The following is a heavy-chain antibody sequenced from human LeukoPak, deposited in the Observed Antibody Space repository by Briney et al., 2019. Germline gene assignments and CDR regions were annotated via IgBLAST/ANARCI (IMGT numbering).Heavy chain of an antibody. CDR2: IIPIFGTA. Sequence: SVKVSCKASGGTFSSYAISWVRQAPGQGLEWMGGIIPIFGTANYAQKFQGRVTITADESTSIAYMELSSLRSEDTAVYYCARLPFRYCSSTSCYVADYWGQGTLVTVSS. CDR3: ARLPFRYCSSTSCYVADY. J-gene: IGHJ4*02. V-gene: IGHV1-69*13. CDR1: GGTFSSYA. D-gene: IGHD2-2*01.